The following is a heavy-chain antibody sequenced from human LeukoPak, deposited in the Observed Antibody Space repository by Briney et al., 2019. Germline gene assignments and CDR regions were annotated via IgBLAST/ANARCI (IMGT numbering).Heavy chain of an antibody. CDR1: GFTFDDYA. D-gene: IGHD3-22*01. J-gene: IGHJ1*01. V-gene: IGHV3-9*01. CDR2: ISWNSGSI. Sequence: GGSLRLSCAASGFTFDDYAMHWVRQAPGKGLEWVSGISWNSGSIGYADSVKGRFTISRDNAKNSLYLQMNSLRADDTAVYYCARDRLLYYYDSGPTGHFQHWGQGTLVTVSS. CDR3: ARDRLLYYYDSGPTGHFQH.